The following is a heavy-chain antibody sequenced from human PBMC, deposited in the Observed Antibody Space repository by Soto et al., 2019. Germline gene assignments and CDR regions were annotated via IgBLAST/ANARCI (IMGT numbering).Heavy chain of an antibody. CDR2: IYPGDSDT. CDR3: ARLSDCTNGVCYYYGMDV. CDR1: GYSFTSYW. J-gene: IGHJ6*02. V-gene: IGHV5-51*01. Sequence: PXESLKISCKCSGYSFTSYWIGLVLQMPGKGLEWMGIIYPGDSDTRYSPSFQGQVTISADKSISTAYLQWSSLKASDTAMYYCARLSDCTNGVCYYYGMDVWGQGTTVTVSS. D-gene: IGHD2-8*01.